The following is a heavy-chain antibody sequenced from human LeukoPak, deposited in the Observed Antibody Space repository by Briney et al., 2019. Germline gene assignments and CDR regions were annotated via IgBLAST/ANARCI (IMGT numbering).Heavy chain of an antibody. Sequence: GRSLRLSCAASGFTFSSYAMHWVRQAPGKGLEWVAITSHDGSTKNYADSVKGRFTTSRDNSKNTLYLQMNSLRAEDTAVYYCAKVPYGLGSYPDYWGQGTLVAVSS. J-gene: IGHJ4*02. D-gene: IGHD3-10*01. CDR2: TSHDGSTK. CDR3: AKVPYGLGSYPDY. V-gene: IGHV3-30*04. CDR1: GFTFSSYA.